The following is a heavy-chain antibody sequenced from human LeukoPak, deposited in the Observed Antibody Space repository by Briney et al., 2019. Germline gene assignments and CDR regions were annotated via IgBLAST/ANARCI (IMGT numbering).Heavy chain of an antibody. CDR2: IGGSGTTI. CDR3: ARFAGSGSNYIDY. J-gene: IGHJ4*02. Sequence: GGFLRLSCAASGFTFSDYYMSWIRQAPGKGLEWVSYIGGSGTTIFYAHSVKGRFTISRDNAKNSLYLQMNSLRAEDTAVYYCARFAGSGSNYIDYWGQGTLITVSS. D-gene: IGHD3-10*01. V-gene: IGHV3-11*01. CDR1: GFTFSDYY.